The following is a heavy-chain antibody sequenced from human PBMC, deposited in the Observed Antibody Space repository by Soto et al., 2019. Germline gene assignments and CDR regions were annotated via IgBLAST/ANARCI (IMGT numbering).Heavy chain of an antibody. V-gene: IGHV4-39*01. CDR2: VYYSGST. Sequence: ETLSLTCTVSGGSISSISSYWGWIRQPPGKGLEWIGNVYYSGSTYSNPSLKSRLTISADTSKNQFSLKLSSVTAADTAVYFCARQSEYYYASGRAAPLYGMDVWGQGTTVNVSS. CDR3: ARQSEYYYASGRAAPLYGMDV. CDR1: GGSISSISSY. D-gene: IGHD3-10*01. J-gene: IGHJ6*02.